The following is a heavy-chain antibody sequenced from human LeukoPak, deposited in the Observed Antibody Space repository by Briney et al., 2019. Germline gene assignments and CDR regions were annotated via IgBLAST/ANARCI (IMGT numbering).Heavy chain of an antibody. J-gene: IGHJ5*02. CDR2: IIPIFGTA. CDR3: AREAREGMVQET. V-gene: IGHV1-69*05. Sequence: SVKVSCKASGYTFTSYGISWVRQAPGQGLEWMGGIIPIFGTANYAQKFQGRVTITTDESTSTAYMELSSLRSEDTAVYYCAREAREGMVQETWGQGTLVTVSS. CDR1: GYTFTSYG. D-gene: IGHD3-10*01.